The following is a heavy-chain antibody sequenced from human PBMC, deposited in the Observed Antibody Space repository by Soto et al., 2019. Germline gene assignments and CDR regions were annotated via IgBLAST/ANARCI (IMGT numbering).Heavy chain of an antibody. CDR2: ISYDGTNK. CDR1: RFTIRGYP. V-gene: IGHV3-30-3*01. J-gene: IGHJ6*02. CDR3: ATVMVPSIYFYYYGMHI. Sequence: QVQLAESGGGVVQPGRSLRLSCEASRFTIRGYPMHWVRQAPGKGLEWVAVISYDGTNKYYADSVKGRFTISRDDCKNTLYLQMKSLRAEDTAVYYCATVMVPSIYFYYYGMHIWGQGTTVTVSS. D-gene: IGHD2-8*01.